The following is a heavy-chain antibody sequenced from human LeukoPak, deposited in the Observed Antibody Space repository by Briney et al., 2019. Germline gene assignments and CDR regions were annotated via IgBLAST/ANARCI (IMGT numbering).Heavy chain of an antibody. D-gene: IGHD6-13*01. CDR1: GFTFSSYT. J-gene: IGHJ4*02. V-gene: IGHV3-21*01. CDR3: ARVKWLSAAGTEGNFDY. CDR2: ITSSSSYI. Sequence: GGSLRLSCAASGFTFSSYTMNWVRQAPGKGLEWVSSITSSSSYICYADSVKGRFTISRDNARNSLYLQMDSLRAEDTAVYYCARVKWLSAAGTEGNFDYWGQGTLVTVSS.